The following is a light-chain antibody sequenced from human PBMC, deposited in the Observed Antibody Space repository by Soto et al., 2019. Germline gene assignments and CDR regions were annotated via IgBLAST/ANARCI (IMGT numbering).Light chain of an antibody. Sequence: DIQMTQSTSTLSASVGDRVTITCGASQTITTWLAWYQQKPGKAPKLLIYDASTLESGVPSRFSGSGFGTEFSLTISSLQTEDSATYYCQQLYIFPLTFGQGTRLEIK. V-gene: IGKV1-5*01. CDR2: DAS. CDR3: QQLYIFPLT. J-gene: IGKJ5*01. CDR1: QTITTW.